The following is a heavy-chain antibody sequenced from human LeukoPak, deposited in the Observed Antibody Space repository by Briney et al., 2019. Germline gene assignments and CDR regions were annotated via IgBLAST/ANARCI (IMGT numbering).Heavy chain of an antibody. Sequence: ASVKVSCKVSGYTLTELSMHWVRQAPGQGLEWMGWINTNTGNPTYAQGFTGRFVFSLDTSVSTAYLQISSLKAEDTAVYYCARAPPKGPIVVANDYWGQGTLVTVSS. D-gene: IGHD3-22*01. V-gene: IGHV7-4-1*02. CDR1: GYTLTELS. J-gene: IGHJ4*02. CDR2: INTNTGNP. CDR3: ARAPPKGPIVVANDY.